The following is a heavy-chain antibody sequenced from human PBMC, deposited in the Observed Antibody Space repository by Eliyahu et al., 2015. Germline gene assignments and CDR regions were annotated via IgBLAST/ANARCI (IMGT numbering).Heavy chain of an antibody. D-gene: IGHD2-2*01. CDR2: INHSGST. V-gene: IGHV4-34*01. CDR3: ARYQLLGYYYMDV. CDR1: GGSFSGYY. J-gene: IGHJ6*03. Sequence: QVQLQQWGAGLLKPXXTLSLTCAVYGGSFSGYYWSWIRQPPGKGLEWIGEINHSGSTNYNPSLKSRVTISVDTSKNQFSLKLSSVTAADTAVYYCARYQLLGYYYMDVWGKGTTVTVSS.